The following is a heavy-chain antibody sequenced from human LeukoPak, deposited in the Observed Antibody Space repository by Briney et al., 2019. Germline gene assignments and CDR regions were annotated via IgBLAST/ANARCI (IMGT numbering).Heavy chain of an antibody. V-gene: IGHV4-31*03. D-gene: IGHD5-12*01. CDR3: ARDIVATRPHNWFDP. CDR1: GGSISSGGYY. CDR2: IYYSGST. Sequence: SETLSLTCTVSGGSISSGGYYWSWIRQQPGKGLEWIGYIYYSGSTYYNPSLKSRVTISVDTSKNQFSLKLSSVTAADTAVYYCARDIVATRPHNWFDPWGQGTLVTVSS. J-gene: IGHJ5*02.